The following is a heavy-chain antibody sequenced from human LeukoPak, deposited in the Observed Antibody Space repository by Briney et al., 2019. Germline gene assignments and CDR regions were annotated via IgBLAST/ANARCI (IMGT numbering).Heavy chain of an antibody. CDR3: ASPSGYCGGDCYYGMDV. D-gene: IGHD2-21*01. CDR2: INHSGST. CDR1: GGSFGGYY. Sequence: SETLSLTCAVYGGSFGGYYWSWIRQPPGKGLEWIGEINHSGSTNYNPSLKSRVTISVDTSKNQFSLKLSSVTAADTAVYYCASPSGYCGGDCYYGMDVWGQGTTVTVSS. V-gene: IGHV4-34*01. J-gene: IGHJ6*02.